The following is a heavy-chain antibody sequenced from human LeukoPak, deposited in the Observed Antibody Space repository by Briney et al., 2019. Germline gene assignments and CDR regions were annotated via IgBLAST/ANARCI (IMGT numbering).Heavy chain of an antibody. CDR3: ARDLEHVLRLVD. J-gene: IGHJ4*02. Sequence: VASVKVSCKASGFTFTAYYMHWVRQAPGQGLEWMGWIDPNIGGTNYAQKFQGRVTMTRDTSISTAYMDLSKLRSDDTAVYYCARDLEHVLRLVDWGQGTLVIVSS. CDR2: IDPNIGGT. D-gene: IGHD2-15*01. CDR1: GFTFTAYY. V-gene: IGHV1-2*02.